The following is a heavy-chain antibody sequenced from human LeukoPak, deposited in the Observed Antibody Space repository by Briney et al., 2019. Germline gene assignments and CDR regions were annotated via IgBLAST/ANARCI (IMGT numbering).Heavy chain of an antibody. CDR1: GGSISSGNYY. J-gene: IGHJ4*02. Sequence: SETLSLTCTVSGGSISSGNYYWSWIRQPAGKGLEWIGRIYTGGSTNYNPSLKSRVTISVDTSKSQFSLKLSSVTAADTAVCYCSRGQGDFWSGRTFDYWGQGTLVSVSS. V-gene: IGHV4-61*02. D-gene: IGHD3-3*01. CDR2: IYTGGST. CDR3: SRGQGDFWSGRTFDY.